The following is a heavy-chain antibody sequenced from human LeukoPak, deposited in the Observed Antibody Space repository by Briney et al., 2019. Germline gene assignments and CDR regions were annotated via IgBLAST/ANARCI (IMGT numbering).Heavy chain of an antibody. Sequence: PSETLSLTCTVSGYSISSSSYYWGWIRQPPGKGLEWIGSIYYSGSTYYNPSLKSRVTISVDTSKNQFSLKLSSVTAADTAVYYCARFDDPNWFDPWGQGTLVTVSS. CDR3: ARFDDPNWFDP. CDR1: GYSISSSSYY. D-gene: IGHD3-10*01. CDR2: IYYSGST. J-gene: IGHJ5*02. V-gene: IGHV4-39*01.